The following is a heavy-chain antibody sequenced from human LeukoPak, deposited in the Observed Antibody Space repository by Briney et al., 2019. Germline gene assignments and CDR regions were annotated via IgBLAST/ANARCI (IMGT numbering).Heavy chain of an antibody. CDR1: GVTFSNST. Sequence: SVKVSCRASGVTFSNSTLNWVRQAPGQGLEWMGRIIPIFGTSNYAPKFRDRVSITADTSTSTAYLEMSSLTSDDTALYYCARGSYFDVLSGFYYSHMDVWGEGTTVTVS. CDR2: IIPIFGTS. D-gene: IGHD3-3*01. V-gene: IGHV1-69*08. CDR3: ARGSYFDVLSGFYYSHMDV. J-gene: IGHJ6*03.